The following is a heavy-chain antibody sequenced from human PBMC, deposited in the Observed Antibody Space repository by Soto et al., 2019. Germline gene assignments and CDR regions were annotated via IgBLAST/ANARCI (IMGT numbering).Heavy chain of an antibody. CDR2: IYYSGST. J-gene: IGHJ4*02. CDR1: GGSISCGDYY. V-gene: IGHV4-30-4*01. D-gene: IGHD6-6*01. Sequence: QVQLQESGPGLVKPSQTLSLTCTVSGGSISCGDYYWSWIRQPPGKGLEWIGYIYYSGSTYYNPSPKSRVTLTVDTSKNQFPRKLSSVTAADTAVYYCARGVYSSSNYFDYLGQGTLVTVSS. CDR3: ARGVYSSSNYFDY.